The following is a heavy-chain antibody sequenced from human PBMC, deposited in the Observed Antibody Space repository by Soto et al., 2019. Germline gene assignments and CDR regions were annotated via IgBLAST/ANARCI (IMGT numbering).Heavy chain of an antibody. D-gene: IGHD3-3*01. J-gene: IGHJ6*02. CDR2: ISAYNGNT. Sequence: ASVKVSCKASGYTFTSYGISWVRQAPGQGLEWMGWISAYNGNTNYAQKLQGRVTMTTDTSTSTAYMELRSLRSDDTAVYYCAREGIFGVVIYYYYGMDVWGQGTTVTVSS. V-gene: IGHV1-18*01. CDR1: GYTFTSYG. CDR3: AREGIFGVVIYYYYGMDV.